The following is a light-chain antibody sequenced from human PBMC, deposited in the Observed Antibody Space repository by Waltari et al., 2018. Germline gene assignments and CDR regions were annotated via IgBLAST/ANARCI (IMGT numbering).Light chain of an antibody. CDR1: QSVGSN. CDR3: QQYTYWPPGT. J-gene: IGKJ1*01. Sequence: ETVMTQSPATLSVSPGERVSLSCRASQSVGSNLAWYQQRPGQAPRLLIYGAYTRATGIPARFSGSGSGTEFTLTISSLQSEDFAVYYCQQYTYWPPGTFGQGTKVEIK. CDR2: GAY. V-gene: IGKV3-15*01.